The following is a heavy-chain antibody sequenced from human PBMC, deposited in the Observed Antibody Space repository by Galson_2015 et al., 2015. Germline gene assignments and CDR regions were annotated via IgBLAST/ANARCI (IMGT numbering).Heavy chain of an antibody. D-gene: IGHD1-26*01. CDR3: ARDQGSGSSRLMYYYGMDV. CDR2: IIPIFGIA. J-gene: IGHJ6*02. CDR1: GGTFSSYA. Sequence: SVKVSCKASGGTFSSYAISWVRQAPGQGLEWMGGIIPIFGIANYAQKFQGRVTITADKSTSTAYMELSSLRSEDTAVYYCARDQGSGSSRLMYYYGMDVWGQGTTVTVSS. V-gene: IGHV1-69*10.